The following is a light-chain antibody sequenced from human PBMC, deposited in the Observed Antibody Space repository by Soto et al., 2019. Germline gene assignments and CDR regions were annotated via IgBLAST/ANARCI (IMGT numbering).Light chain of an antibody. CDR3: QQYNNWPLT. V-gene: IGKV3-15*01. J-gene: IGKJ4*01. CDR2: GAS. CDR1: QSVSSN. Sequence: EIVMTQSPATLSVSPGERATLSCRASQSVSSNLAWYQQKAGQAPRLLMYGASTRATGIPTRFSGSGSGTEFTHTISSLQSEDSAVYYCQQYNNWPLTFGGGTKVEIK.